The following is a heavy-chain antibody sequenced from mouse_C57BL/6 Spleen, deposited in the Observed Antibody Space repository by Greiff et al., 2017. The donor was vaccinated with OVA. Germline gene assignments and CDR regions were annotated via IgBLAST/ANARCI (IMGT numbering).Heavy chain of an antibody. V-gene: IGHV2-5*01. CDR1: GFSLTSYG. CDR2: IWRGGST. CDR3: ARNRDYSNYVFDY. D-gene: IGHD2-5*01. Sequence: VKLMESGPGLVQPSQSLSITCTVSGFSLTSYGVHWVRQSPGKGLEWLGVIWRGGSTDYNAAFMSRLSITKDNSKSQVFFKMNSLQADDTAIYYCARNRDYSNYVFDYWGQGTTLTVSS. J-gene: IGHJ2*01.